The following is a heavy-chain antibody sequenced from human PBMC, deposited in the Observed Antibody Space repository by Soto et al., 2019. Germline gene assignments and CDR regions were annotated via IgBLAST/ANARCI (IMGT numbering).Heavy chain of an antibody. CDR3: ARGLPQWLALDY. V-gene: IGHV1-69*13. CDR2: IIPIFGTA. J-gene: IGHJ4*02. D-gene: IGHD6-19*01. Sequence: SVKVSCKASGGTFSSYAISWVRQAPGQGLEWMGGIIPIFGTANYAQKFQGRVTITADESTSTAYMELSSLRSEDTAVYYCARGLPQWLALDYWGQGTLVTVSS. CDR1: GGTFSSYA.